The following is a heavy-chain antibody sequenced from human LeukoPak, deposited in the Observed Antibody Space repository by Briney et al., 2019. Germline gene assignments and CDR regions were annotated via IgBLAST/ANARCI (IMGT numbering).Heavy chain of an antibody. Sequence: GGSLRLSCAASGFTFSSYAMSWVRQAPGKGLEWVSAISGSGGSTYYAGSVKGRFTISRDNSKNTLYLQMNSLRAEDTAVYYCAKSPGWELDYFDYWGQGTLVTVSS. V-gene: IGHV3-23*01. J-gene: IGHJ4*02. CDR1: GFTFSSYA. CDR2: ISGSGGST. CDR3: AKSPGWELDYFDY. D-gene: IGHD1-26*01.